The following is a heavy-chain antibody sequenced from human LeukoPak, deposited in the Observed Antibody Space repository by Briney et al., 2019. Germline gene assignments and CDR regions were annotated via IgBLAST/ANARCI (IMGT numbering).Heavy chain of an antibody. CDR3: ARLEEDLTLGVAGYWFVP. J-gene: IGHJ5*02. V-gene: IGHV5-51*01. D-gene: IGHD3-16*01. CDR2: IYPDDSNT. Sequence: GESLKISCKGSGYSFTTHWIGWVRQMPGKGLEWMGIIYPDDSNTRYSPSFQGQVTLSADKSINTVYLQWSSLRASDTAMYYCARLEEDLTLGVAGYWFVPWGQGTLVTVS. CDR1: GYSFTTHW.